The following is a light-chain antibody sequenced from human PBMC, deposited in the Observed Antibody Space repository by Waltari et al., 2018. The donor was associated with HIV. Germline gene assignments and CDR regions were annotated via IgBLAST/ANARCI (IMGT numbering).Light chain of an antibody. Sequence: QSALTQPPSASGSPGQSVTISCTGTSSDIGGYNYVSWYQQHPGKAPKLLIYEVTKRPSGVPDRFSGPKSGNTASLTVSGLQPEDEADYYCGSYTDTNNHYVFGTGTKVT. J-gene: IGLJ1*01. V-gene: IGLV2-8*01. CDR3: GSYTDTNNHYV. CDR1: SSDIGGYNY. CDR2: EVT.